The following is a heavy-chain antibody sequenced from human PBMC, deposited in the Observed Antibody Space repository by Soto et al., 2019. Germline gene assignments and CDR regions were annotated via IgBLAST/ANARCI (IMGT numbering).Heavy chain of an antibody. D-gene: IGHD6-25*01. CDR2: IWYDGSKK. J-gene: IGHJ3*02. Sequence: AGGSLRLSCAASGFTFSSYGMHWVRQAPGKGLEWVAVIWYDGSKKDYADSVKGRFTISRDNSKNTLYLQMNSLRAEDTAVYYCAREAAEADAFDIWGQGTMVTVSS. CDR1: GFTFSSYG. V-gene: IGHV3-33*08. CDR3: AREAAEADAFDI.